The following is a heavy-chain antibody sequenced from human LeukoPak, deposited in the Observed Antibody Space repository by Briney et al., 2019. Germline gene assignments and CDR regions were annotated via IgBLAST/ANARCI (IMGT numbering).Heavy chain of an antibody. V-gene: IGHV3-7*04. D-gene: IGHD1-26*01. Sequence: GGSLRLSCAASGFTFSSYWMSWVRQAPGKGLEWVANIKQDGSEKYYVDSVKGRFTISRDNAKNSLYLQMNSLRAEDTAVYYCARVGGSYYGAFDIWGQGTMVTVSS. J-gene: IGHJ3*02. CDR3: ARVGGSYYGAFDI. CDR1: GFTFSSYW. CDR2: IKQDGSEK.